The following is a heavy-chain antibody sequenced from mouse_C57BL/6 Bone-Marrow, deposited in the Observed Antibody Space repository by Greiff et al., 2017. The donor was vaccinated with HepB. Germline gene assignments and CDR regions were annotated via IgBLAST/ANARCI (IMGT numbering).Heavy chain of an antibody. CDR3: ARESYYDYDGYAMDY. V-gene: IGHV1-82*01. J-gene: IGHJ4*01. CDR2: IYPGDGDT. Sequence: LVESGPELVKPGASVKISCKASGYAFSSSWMNWVKQRPGKGLEWIGRIYPGDGDTNYNGKFKGKATLTADKSSSTAYMQLSSLTSEDSAVYFCARESYYDYDGYAMDYWGQGTSVTVSS. CDR1: GYAFSSSW. D-gene: IGHD2-4*01.